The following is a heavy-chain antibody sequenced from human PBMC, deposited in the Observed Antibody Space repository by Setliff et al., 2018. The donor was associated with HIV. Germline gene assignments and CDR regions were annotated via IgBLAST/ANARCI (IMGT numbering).Heavy chain of an antibody. CDR1: GFTFSGAE. D-gene: IGHD6-6*01. CDR2: IRSKADKYAT. V-gene: IGHV3-73*01. CDR3: ATRQAPRSCYMDV. J-gene: IGHJ6*03. Sequence: GGSLRLSCAASGFTFSGAEIHWVRQASGKGLEWVGRIRSKADKYATDYGASAKGRFIISRDDSKKTAYLQMDSLRAEDTAVYYCATRQAPRSCYMDVWGKGTTVTVSS.